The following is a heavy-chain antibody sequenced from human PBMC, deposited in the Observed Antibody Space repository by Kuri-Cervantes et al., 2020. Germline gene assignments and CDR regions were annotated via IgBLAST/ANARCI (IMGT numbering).Heavy chain of an antibody. D-gene: IGHD2-2*01. CDR3: AKSYVPAGNNLCYFDY. Sequence: SCAASGFTFSSYWMSWVRQAPGKGLEWVSSISSSSYIYYADSVKGRFTITRDNAKNTLSLQMNSLRAEDTAMYYCAKSYVPAGNNLCYFDYWGQGTLVTVSS. J-gene: IGHJ4*02. CDR1: GFTFSSYW. V-gene: IGHV3-21*01. CDR2: ISSSSYI.